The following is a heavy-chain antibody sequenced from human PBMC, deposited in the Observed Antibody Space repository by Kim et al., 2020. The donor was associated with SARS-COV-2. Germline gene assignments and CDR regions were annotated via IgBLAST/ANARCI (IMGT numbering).Heavy chain of an antibody. CDR3: ARAVLRYFDWLLSPFDY. CDR1: GYTFTSYA. CDR2: INAGNGNT. Sequence: ASVKVSCKASGYTFTSYAMHWVRQAPGQRLEWMGWINAGNGNTKYSQKFQGRVTITRDTSASTAYMELSSLRSEDTAVYYCARAVLRYFDWLLSPFDYWGQGTLVTVSS. J-gene: IGHJ4*02. V-gene: IGHV1-3*01. D-gene: IGHD3-9*01.